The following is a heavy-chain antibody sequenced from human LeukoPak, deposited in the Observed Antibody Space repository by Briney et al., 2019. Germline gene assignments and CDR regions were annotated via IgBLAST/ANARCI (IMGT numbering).Heavy chain of an antibody. CDR1: GGTFSGYA. CDR2: IIPMFDTA. V-gene: IGHV1-69*06. Sequence: SVKVSCKASGGTFSGYAISWVRQAPGQGLEWMGRIIPMFDTANYAQKFQGRVTITADKSTPTAYVELSSLTSDDTAMYYCPSPIPASGSGGLDAFDIWGQGTLVTVSS. CDR3: PSPIPASGSGGLDAFDI. J-gene: IGHJ3*02. D-gene: IGHD6-25*01.